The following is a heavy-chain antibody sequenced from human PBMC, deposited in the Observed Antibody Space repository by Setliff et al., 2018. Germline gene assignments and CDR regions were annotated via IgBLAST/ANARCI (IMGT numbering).Heavy chain of an antibody. CDR3: ARDLGHGGDSDY. Sequence: SETLSLTCTVSGYSISSGYIWGWIRQPPGKGLEWVGHIYIGGSINYNPSLKSRLTISRDTSKNQVSLKLNSVTATDTAVYYCARDLGHGGDSDYWGQGILVTVSS. CDR2: IYIGGSI. J-gene: IGHJ4*02. D-gene: IGHD2-21*02. CDR1: GYSISSGYI. V-gene: IGHV4-38-2*02.